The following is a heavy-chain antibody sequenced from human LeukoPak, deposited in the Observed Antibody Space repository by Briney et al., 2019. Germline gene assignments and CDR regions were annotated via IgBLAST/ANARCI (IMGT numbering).Heavy chain of an antibody. CDR2: IKQDGSEK. CDR1: GFTFSSYW. J-gene: IGHJ4*02. Sequence: GGSLRLSCAASGFTFSSYWMSWVRQAPGKGLEWVANIKQDGSEKYYVDSVKGRFTISRDNAKNSLYLQMNSLRAEDTAVYYCAGVGGSYLGHVHDYWGQGTLVTVSS. D-gene: IGHD1-26*01. V-gene: IGHV3-7*01. CDR3: AGVGGSYLGHVHDY.